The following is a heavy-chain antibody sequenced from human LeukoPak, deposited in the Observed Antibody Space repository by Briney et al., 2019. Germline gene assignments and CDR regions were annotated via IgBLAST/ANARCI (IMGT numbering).Heavy chain of an antibody. CDR1: GFTFSGYG. Sequence: GGSLRLSCAASGFTFSGYGMNWVRQAPGKGLEWVSYISTTSSTIYYADSVKGRFTISRDNAKNSLYLQMDSLRAEDTAVYYCAKDLTSWNYWGQGTLVTVSS. V-gene: IGHV3-48*01. D-gene: IGHD2-2*01. CDR3: AKDLTSWNY. J-gene: IGHJ4*02. CDR2: ISTTSSTI.